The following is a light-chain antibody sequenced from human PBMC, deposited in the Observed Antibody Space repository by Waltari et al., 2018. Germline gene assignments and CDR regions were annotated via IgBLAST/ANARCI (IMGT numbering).Light chain of an antibody. J-gene: IGKJ2*01. V-gene: IGKV2-30*02. CDR2: KIS. CDR1: QSLVHTDGNTY. CDR3: MQGSHWPRT. Sequence: DVVMTQSPLSLPITLGQTASISCRSSQSLVHTDGNTYLNWFQQRPGQPPRRRIYKISRRESGVPDRVSGSGSGTDFTLKISRVEAEDVGVDYCMQGSHWPRTFGQGTKLEI.